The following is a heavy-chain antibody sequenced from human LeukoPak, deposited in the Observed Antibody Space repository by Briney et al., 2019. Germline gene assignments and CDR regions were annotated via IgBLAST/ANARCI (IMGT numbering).Heavy chain of an antibody. J-gene: IGHJ4*02. CDR1: GFTFSSYS. CDR3: ARLWQQLVPDY. V-gene: IGHV3-21*01. D-gene: IGHD6-13*01. Sequence: GGSLRLSCAASGFTFSSYSMNWVSQARGKGLEWGSSISSSSCYIYYADAVKGRFTISRDNAKNSLYLQMNSLRAEDTAVYYCARLWQQLVPDYWGQGTLVTVSS. CDR2: ISSSSCYI.